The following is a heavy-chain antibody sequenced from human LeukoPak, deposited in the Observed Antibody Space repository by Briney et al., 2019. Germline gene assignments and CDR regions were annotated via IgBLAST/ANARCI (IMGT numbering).Heavy chain of an antibody. J-gene: IGHJ4*02. CDR2: ISWNSGYI. CDR1: GFTFDNYA. V-gene: IGHV3-9*01. Sequence: GGSLRLSCAASGFTFDNYAMHWVRQAPGKGLEWLSIISWNSGYIGYADSVKGRFTISRDNAKRSLGLQMNSLRAEDTAFYYCAKVRGTYSSGYFFDYWGEGTLVTVSS. D-gene: IGHD6-19*01. CDR3: AKVRGTYSSGYFFDY.